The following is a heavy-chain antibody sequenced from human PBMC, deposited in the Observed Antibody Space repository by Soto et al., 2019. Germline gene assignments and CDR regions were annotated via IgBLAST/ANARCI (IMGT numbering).Heavy chain of an antibody. CDR1: GFTFSTYA. CDR2: IYSGGST. D-gene: IGHD5-18*01. J-gene: IGHJ4*02. Sequence: GGSLRLSCAASGFTFSTYAMSWVRQAPGKGLEWVSVIYSGGSTYYADSVKGGFTISRDNSKNTLYLQMNSLRAEDTAVYYCARHGYNYGGGYFDYWGQGTLVTVSS. CDR3: ARHGYNYGGGYFDY. V-gene: IGHV3-66*04.